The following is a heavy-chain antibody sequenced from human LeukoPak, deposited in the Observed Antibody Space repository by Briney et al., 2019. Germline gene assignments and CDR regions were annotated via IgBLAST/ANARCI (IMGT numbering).Heavy chain of an antibody. V-gene: IGHV4-39*07. Sequence: PSETLSLPCTVSGGSISSLYYHWAWIRQPPGKGLEWIGSIYYSGSINYNPSLKSRVTISVDTSNNQFSLKLSSVTAPDTAVRYCARADEMRGYSYGPWREGTLV. CDR3: ARADEMRGYSYGP. CDR2: IYYSGSI. J-gene: IGHJ5*02. CDR1: GGSISSLYYH. D-gene: IGHD5-18*01.